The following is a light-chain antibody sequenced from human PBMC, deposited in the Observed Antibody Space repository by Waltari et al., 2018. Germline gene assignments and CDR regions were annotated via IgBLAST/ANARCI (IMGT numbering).Light chain of an antibody. CDR2: DVD. J-gene: IGLJ2*01. V-gene: IGLV1-51*01. CDR1: SSNIGRSY. Sequence: QSVLTQPPSVSAAPGQRVTIPCSGSSSNIGRSYVCWYQHVPGKAPKPIIYDVDNRLPELPGLFSGSKSGTSAVLGITGLQTEDEADYYCGTWDSGLSVVVFGGGTRLTVL. CDR3: GTWDSGLSVVV.